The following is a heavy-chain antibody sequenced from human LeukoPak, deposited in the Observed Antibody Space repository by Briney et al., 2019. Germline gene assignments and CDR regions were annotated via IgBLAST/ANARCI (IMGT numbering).Heavy chain of an antibody. V-gene: IGHV1-69*13. J-gene: IGHJ4*02. CDR2: IIPIFGTA. Sequence: ASVKVSCKASGGTFNSYAISWVRQAPGQGLEWMGGIIPIFGTANYAQKFQGRVTITADESTSTAYMELSSLRSEDTAVYYCASRDIEELPYRAVDYWGQGTLVTVSS. CDR1: GGTFNSYA. CDR3: ASRDIEELPYRAVDY. D-gene: IGHD2-15*01.